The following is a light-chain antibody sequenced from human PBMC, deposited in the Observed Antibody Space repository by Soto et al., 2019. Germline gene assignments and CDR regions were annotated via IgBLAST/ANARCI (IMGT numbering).Light chain of an antibody. CDR2: WAS. Sequence: DIVMTQSPDSLAVSLGARATINCKSSHSVLYSPDSKNYLAWYQQTPGQPPKLLISWASTRESGVPDRFSGGGSGTDFTLTISSLQAGDVAVYYCQQYYDSPLTFGGGTKVEIK. V-gene: IGKV4-1*01. CDR3: QQYYDSPLT. J-gene: IGKJ4*01. CDR1: HSVLYSPDSKNY.